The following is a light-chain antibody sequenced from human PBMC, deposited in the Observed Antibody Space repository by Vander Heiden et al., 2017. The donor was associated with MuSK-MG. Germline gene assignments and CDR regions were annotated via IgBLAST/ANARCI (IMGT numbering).Light chain of an antibody. J-gene: IGKJ2*01. V-gene: IGKV4-1*01. CDR3: QQDDSVPHT. CDR1: QSIFYSSSCKNS. CDR2: WAS. Sequence: DIVMTQSPDSLAVSLGERATINCKSSQSIFYSSSCKNSLAWFQQKPGLPPKLLIYWASTRESGVPDRFSGSGSGTDFTLIISSLQAEDVAVYYCQQDDSVPHTFGQGTKLEIK.